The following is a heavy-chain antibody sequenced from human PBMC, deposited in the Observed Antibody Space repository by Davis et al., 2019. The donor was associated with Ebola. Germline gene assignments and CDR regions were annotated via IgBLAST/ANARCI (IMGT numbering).Heavy chain of an antibody. CDR3: ARGLFWSGLDV. CDR2: ISHHGIA. D-gene: IGHD1-1*01. J-gene: IGHJ6*02. Sequence: SETLSLTCAVYGGSSSGYYWSWIRQSPGKGLEWMGAISHHGIASYNPSLKSRVSMSVDTSKKQFSLKVTSVTAADTAVYYCARGLFWSGLDVWGPGTTVTVSS. V-gene: IGHV4-34*01. CDR1: GGSSSGYY.